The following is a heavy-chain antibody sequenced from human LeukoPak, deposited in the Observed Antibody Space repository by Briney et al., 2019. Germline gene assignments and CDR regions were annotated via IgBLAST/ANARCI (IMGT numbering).Heavy chain of an antibody. CDR1: GFTFSSYS. J-gene: IGHJ4*02. CDR2: IRHSGDKT. V-gene: IGHV3-23*01. Sequence: PGGSLRLSCAASGFTFSSYSMNWVRQAPGKGLEWVSSIRHSGDKTYYADSVKGRFTISRDNSKNTLCLQMNSLRAEDTAMYYCVKDQVDFWGQGTLVTVSS. CDR3: VKDQVDF.